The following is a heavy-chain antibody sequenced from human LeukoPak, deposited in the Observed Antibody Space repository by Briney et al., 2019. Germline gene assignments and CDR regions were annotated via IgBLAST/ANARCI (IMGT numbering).Heavy chain of an antibody. V-gene: IGHV1-24*01. CDR1: GHPLSELP. J-gene: IGHJ4*02. CDR2: FDPENDER. Sequence: ASVKVSCKVSGHPLSELPMYWVRQAPGKGLEWMGGFDPENDERLYAQKFRGRLPMTEDTSTDTAYMELSSLRSEDTAVYYCATEVTSIVPDYWGQGTLVTVSS. D-gene: IGHD2-21*01. CDR3: ATEVTSIVPDY.